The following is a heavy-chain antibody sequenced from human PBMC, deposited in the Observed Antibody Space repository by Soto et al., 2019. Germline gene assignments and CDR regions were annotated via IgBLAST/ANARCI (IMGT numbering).Heavy chain of an antibody. Sequence: QVQLVQSGAEVKKPGSSVKVSCKASGDTFSRYNINWVRQAPGQGLEWMGRIIPIIAIPNYAQKFQGRVTNTADNSTSTASMELSSLRFEDTAVYYCARVGMDYGDSGNYDSWGQGTLVTVSS. V-gene: IGHV1-69*02. CDR3: ARVGMDYGDSGNYDS. CDR2: IIPIIAIP. CDR1: GDTFSRYN. J-gene: IGHJ4*02. D-gene: IGHD4-17*01.